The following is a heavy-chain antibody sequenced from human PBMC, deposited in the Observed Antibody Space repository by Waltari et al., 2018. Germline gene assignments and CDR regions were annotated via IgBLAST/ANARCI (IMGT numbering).Heavy chain of an antibody. CDR2: HDPEDGQA. V-gene: IGHV1-69-2*01. Sequence: EVQLLQSGAEVKKPGTPVKISCKVSGDTFTDNYIHWIQQAPGKGLQWMGLHDPEDGQAEYAEKFQGRVTMTADTSIHTAYMELTSLTSEDTAFYYCAAALGGGISASRPFHFWGQGTMITVSS. CDR1: GDTFTDNY. D-gene: IGHD3-10*01. CDR3: AAALGGGISASRPFHF. J-gene: IGHJ3*01.